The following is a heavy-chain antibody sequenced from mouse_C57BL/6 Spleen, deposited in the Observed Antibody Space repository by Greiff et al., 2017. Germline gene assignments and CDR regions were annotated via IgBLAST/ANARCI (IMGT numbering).Heavy chain of an antibody. CDR1: GYTFTDYY. CDR2: INPNNGGT. V-gene: IGHV1-26*01. D-gene: IGHD1-1*01. J-gene: IGHJ4*01. CDR3: ARRRLLYAMDY. Sequence: EVQLQQSGPELVKPGASVKISCKASGYTFTDYYMNWVKQSHGKSLEWIGDINPNNGGTSYNQKFKGKATLTVDKSSSTAYMALRSLTSEDSAVYYCARRRLLYAMDYWGQGTSVTVSS.